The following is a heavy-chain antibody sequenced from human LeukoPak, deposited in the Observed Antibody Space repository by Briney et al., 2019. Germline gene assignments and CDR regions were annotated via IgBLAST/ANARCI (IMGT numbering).Heavy chain of an antibody. D-gene: IGHD2-15*01. J-gene: IGHJ4*02. V-gene: IGHV3-74*01. CDR1: RFTFSNYW. Sequence: PGGSLRLSCAASRFTFSNYWMHWVRQAPGKGLVWVSRINSDGRDTSYADSVKGRFTISRDNAKNTLYLQMNSLGAEDTAVYYCARGYCSDGSCSRPFDYWGQGTQATVSS. CDR2: INSDGRDT. CDR3: ARGYCSDGSCSRPFDY.